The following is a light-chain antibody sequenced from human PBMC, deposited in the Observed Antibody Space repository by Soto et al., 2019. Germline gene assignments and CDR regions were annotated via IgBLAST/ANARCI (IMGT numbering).Light chain of an antibody. Sequence: QSVLTQPPSVCAAPGQRVTISCSGSSSNIGGNSVSWYRQLPGTAPKLLIYDDDKRPSGLPDRFSGSKSGTSATLGITGFQTGDEADYYCGSWDSSLSAYVFGNGTKVTVL. CDR1: SSNIGGNS. J-gene: IGLJ1*01. CDR3: GSWDSSLSAYV. CDR2: DDD. V-gene: IGLV1-51*01.